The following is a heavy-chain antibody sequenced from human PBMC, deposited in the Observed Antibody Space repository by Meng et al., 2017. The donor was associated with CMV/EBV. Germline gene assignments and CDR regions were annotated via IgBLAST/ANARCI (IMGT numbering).Heavy chain of an antibody. CDR1: GGSISRCSYD. J-gene: IGHJ4*02. V-gene: IGHV4-39*07. CDR2: IYYSGST. D-gene: IGHD6-13*01. CDR3: ARGGIAAAGLH. Sequence: LHPPHAVPALVKPSRTRSRTCTGSGGSISRCSYDWGWIRQPPGKGLEWIGSIYYSGSTYYNPSPKSRVTISVDTSKNQFSLKLSSVTAADTAVYYCARGGIAAAGLHWGQGTLVTVSS.